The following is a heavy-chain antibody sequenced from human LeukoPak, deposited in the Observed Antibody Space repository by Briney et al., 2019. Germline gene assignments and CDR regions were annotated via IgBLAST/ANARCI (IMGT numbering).Heavy chain of an antibody. Sequence: SETLSLTCTVSGGSISSYYWSWIRQPPGKGLEWIGYIYHSGSTNYNPSLKSRVTISVDTSKNQFSLKLSSVTAADTAVYYCARDSSSWYGGGFDPWGQGTLVTVSS. V-gene: IGHV4-59*01. CDR2: IYHSGST. D-gene: IGHD6-13*01. J-gene: IGHJ5*02. CDR3: ARDSSSWYGGGFDP. CDR1: GGSISSYY.